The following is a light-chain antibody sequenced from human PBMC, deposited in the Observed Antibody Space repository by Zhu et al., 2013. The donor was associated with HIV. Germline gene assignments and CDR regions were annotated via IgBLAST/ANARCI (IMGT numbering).Light chain of an antibody. J-gene: IGKJ2*03. V-gene: IGKV3-11*01. CDR2: GAS. CDR1: QSISNS. Sequence: EIVLTQSPATLSLSPGERATLSCRASQSISNSLGWYQQRPGQSPRVLIHGASNRATGIPDRFSGTGSGTDFTLTISRLEPEDSAVYYCQQYGNSPPYSFGQGTRLEIK. CDR3: QQYGNSPPYS.